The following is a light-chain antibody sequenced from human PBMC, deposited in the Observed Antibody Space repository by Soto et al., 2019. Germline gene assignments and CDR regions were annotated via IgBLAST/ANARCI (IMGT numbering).Light chain of an antibody. CDR3: QSYDRNLRVV. CDR2: GNK. CDR1: SSNIGAGYD. V-gene: IGLV1-40*01. J-gene: IGLJ2*01. Sequence: QAVLTQPPSVSGAPGQRCTSSCTGSSSNIGAGYDVHWYQQLPGTEPNVIIYGNKNRPSGVADRFYDTRSGTSASLAITGLQAEDEAEYYCQSYDRNLRVVFCGGTTLT.